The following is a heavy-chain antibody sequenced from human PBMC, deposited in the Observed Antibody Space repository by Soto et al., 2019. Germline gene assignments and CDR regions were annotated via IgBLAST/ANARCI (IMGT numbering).Heavy chain of an antibody. CDR1: GFTVSSNY. CDR3: TRLALGYYFDY. J-gene: IGHJ4*02. Sequence: PGGSLRLSCAASGFTVSSNYLSWVRQAPGKGLEWVGRSRNKGNSYTTEYAASVKGRFTISRDDSKNSLYLEMNSLKTEDTAVYYCTRLALGYYFDYWGQGT. CDR2: SRNKGNSYTT. D-gene: IGHD3-3*02. V-gene: IGHV3-72*01.